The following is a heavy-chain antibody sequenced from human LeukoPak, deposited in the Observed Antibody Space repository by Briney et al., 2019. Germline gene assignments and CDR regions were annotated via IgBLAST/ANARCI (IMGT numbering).Heavy chain of an antibody. V-gene: IGHV3-7*03. CDR2: IKQDGSEK. CDR1: GFTFSSYG. D-gene: IGHD4-17*01. CDR3: AREWSSSGKTTRDNWFDP. J-gene: IGHJ5*02. Sequence: GGSLRLSCAASGFTFSSYGMHWVRQAPGKGLEWVANIKQDGSEKYYVDSVKGRFTISRDNAKNSLYLQMNSLRAEDTAVYYCAREWSSSGKTTRDNWFDPWGQGTLVTVSS.